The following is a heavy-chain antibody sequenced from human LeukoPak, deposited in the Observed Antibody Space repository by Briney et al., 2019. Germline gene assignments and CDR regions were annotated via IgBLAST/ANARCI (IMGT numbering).Heavy chain of an antibody. J-gene: IGHJ6*02. V-gene: IGHV3-74*01. CDR3: ARGNYKTSYYHGTDV. CDR2: INSDGSTT. Sequence: PGGSLRLSCAASGFTFSSYAMSWVRQAPGKGLVWVSRINSDGSTTSYADPVKGRFSISRDNAKNTLYLQMNSLRAEDTAVYYCARGNYKTSYYHGTDVWGQGTTVTVSS. CDR1: GFTFSSYA. D-gene: IGHD4-11*01.